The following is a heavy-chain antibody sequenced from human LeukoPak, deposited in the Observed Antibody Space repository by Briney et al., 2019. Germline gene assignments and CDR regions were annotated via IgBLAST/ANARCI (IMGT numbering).Heavy chain of an antibody. Sequence: GGSLRLSCAASGFIFSSYAMHWIRQAPGKGLEYVSAISSNGGSTYYANSVKGRFTISRDNSKNTLYLQMGSLRAEDMAVYYCARDDSAVAGNVVFWGQGTLVTVSS. D-gene: IGHD6-19*01. CDR2: ISSNGGST. V-gene: IGHV3-64*01. J-gene: IGHJ4*02. CDR1: GFIFSSYA. CDR3: ARDDSAVAGNVVF.